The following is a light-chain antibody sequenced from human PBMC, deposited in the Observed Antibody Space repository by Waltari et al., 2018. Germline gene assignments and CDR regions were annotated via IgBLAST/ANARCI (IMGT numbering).Light chain of an antibody. CDR2: DAS. CDR1: QRASTN. Sequence: ERVMTQSPATLSVSPGETATLSCRASQRASTNLAWYQQKAGQAPRLLIYDASIRATGVPARFSGSGAGTEFTLTITGLQSEDFAVYYCQQYKNWLYTFGQGTKLEIK. CDR3: QQYKNWLYT. V-gene: IGKV3-15*01. J-gene: IGKJ2*01.